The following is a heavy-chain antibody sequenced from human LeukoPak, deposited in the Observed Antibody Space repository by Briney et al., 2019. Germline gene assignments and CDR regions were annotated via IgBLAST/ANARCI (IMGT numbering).Heavy chain of an antibody. V-gene: IGHV4-39*02. J-gene: IGHJ6*03. CDR2: ISYSGNT. Sequence: SETLSLTCTVSAGSISSSDYYWGWIRRSPGKGLEWIGRISYSGNTYYNPSLKSRVTISVDTSKNHFSLRLSSVTAADTAVYYCSRLTHSYYSDTSGYYPYYYMDVWGEGTTVAVSS. CDR1: AGSISSSDYY. CDR3: SRLTHSYYSDTSGYYPYYYMDV. D-gene: IGHD3-22*01.